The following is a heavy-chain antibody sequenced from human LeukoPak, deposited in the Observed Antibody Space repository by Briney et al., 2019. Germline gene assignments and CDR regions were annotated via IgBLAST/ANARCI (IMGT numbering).Heavy chain of an antibody. CDR2: IIPIFGTA. Sequence: GASVKVSCKASGYTFTSYGISWVRQAPGQGLEWMGGIIPIFGTANYAQKFQGRVTITTDESTSTAYMELSSLRSEDTAVYYCARDRGYCSSTSCFLFDYWGQGTLVTVSS. J-gene: IGHJ4*02. CDR3: ARDRGYCSSTSCFLFDY. D-gene: IGHD2-2*01. CDR1: GYTFTSYG. V-gene: IGHV1-69*05.